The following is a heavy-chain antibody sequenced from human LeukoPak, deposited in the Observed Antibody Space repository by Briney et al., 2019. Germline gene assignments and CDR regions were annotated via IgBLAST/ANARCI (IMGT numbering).Heavy chain of an antibody. CDR2: IIPIFGTA. V-gene: IGHV1-69*06. J-gene: IGHJ4*02. CDR3: ARDLGQYELLLPLDY. D-gene: IGHD2-15*01. Sequence: SVKVSCKASGGTFSSYAISWVRQAPGQGLEWMGGIIPIFGTANYAQKFQGRVTITADKSTSTAYMELSSLRSEDTAVYYCARDLGQYELLLPLDYWGQGTLVTVSS. CDR1: GGTFSSYA.